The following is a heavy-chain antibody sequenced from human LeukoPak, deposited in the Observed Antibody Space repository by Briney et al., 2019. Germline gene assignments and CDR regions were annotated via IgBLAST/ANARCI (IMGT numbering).Heavy chain of an antibody. CDR3: ARGGIVATILDY. J-gene: IGHJ4*02. CDR1: GFTFSSYG. D-gene: IGHD5-12*01. V-gene: IGHV3-33*01. Sequence: GGSLRLSGAASGFTFSSYGMHWVRQAPGKGREWVADIWYDGSNKYYADSVKGRFTISRDNSKNTLYLQMNSLRAEDTAVYYCARGGIVATILDYWGQGTLVTVSS. CDR2: IWYDGSNK.